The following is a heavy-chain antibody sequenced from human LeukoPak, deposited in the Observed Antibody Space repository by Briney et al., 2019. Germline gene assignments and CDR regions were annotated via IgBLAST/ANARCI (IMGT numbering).Heavy chain of an antibody. V-gene: IGHV3-7*01. J-gene: IGHJ4*02. CDR1: GVTFTSYW. Sequence: GGSLRLSCAASGVTFTSYWMTWVRQPPGKGLEWVATIKEDGSVKYYVDSVKGRFTISRDNAENSLYLQMNSLRADDTAVYYCARNPWQCDYWGQGTLVTVSS. CDR3: ARNPWQCDY. CDR2: IKEDGSVK.